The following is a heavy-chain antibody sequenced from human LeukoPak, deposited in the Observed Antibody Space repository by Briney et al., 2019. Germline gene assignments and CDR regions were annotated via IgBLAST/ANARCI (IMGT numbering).Heavy chain of an antibody. CDR2: INHSGST. J-gene: IGHJ4*02. CDR3: AAAAGRHDY. V-gene: IGHV4-34*01. Sequence: PSETLSLTCAVYGGSFSGYYWSWIRQPPGKGLEWIGEINHSGSTNYNPSLKSRVTISVDTSKNQFSLKLSSVTAADTAVYYCAAAAGRHDYWGQGTLVTVSS. D-gene: IGHD6-13*01. CDR1: GGSFSGYY.